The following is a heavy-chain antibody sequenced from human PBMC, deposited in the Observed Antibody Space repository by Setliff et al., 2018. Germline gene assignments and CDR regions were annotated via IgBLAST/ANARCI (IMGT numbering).Heavy chain of an antibody. J-gene: IGHJ4*02. CDR3: SRLVRYCTRTSCQRASGEDY. V-gene: IGHV1-18*01. D-gene: IGHD2-2*01. Sequence: ASVKVSCKASGYTFRQSIVSWVRQAPGQGLEWLGWIGVYSGNTYSAQRFQGRVSLTTDESTNTAYLELRGLRSDDTAVYYCSRLVRYCTRTSCQRASGEDYWGQGTLVTVSS. CDR1: GYTFRQSI. CDR2: IGVYSGNT.